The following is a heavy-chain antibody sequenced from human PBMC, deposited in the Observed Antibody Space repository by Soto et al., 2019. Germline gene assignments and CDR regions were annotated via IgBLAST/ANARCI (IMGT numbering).Heavy chain of an antibody. V-gene: IGHV1-2*02. CDR2: INPNSGGT. D-gene: IGHD3-9*01. Sequence: ASVKVSCKTSGYSFAGHYLHWVRQAPGQGLDWMGWINPNSGGTIYSQKFQGRVTMTRDTSISTAYMVLTSLRSDDTAVYYCARDSHYDILTGYSRNAFDMWGRGTVVTVSS. CDR3: ARDSHYDILTGYSRNAFDM. J-gene: IGHJ3*02. CDR1: GYSFAGHY.